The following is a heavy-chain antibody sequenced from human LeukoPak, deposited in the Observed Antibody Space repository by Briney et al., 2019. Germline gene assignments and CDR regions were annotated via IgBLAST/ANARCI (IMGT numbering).Heavy chain of an antibody. Sequence: KVGESLKISCKGSGYSLSTYWIGWVRQMPGKGLEWMGLINAADSDTRYSPSFQGQVLISVDKSISTAYLQWGNLKATDTAFYYCARVPCTGGSCSRTFDYWGQGTLVTVSS. CDR2: INAADSDT. CDR1: GYSLSTYW. V-gene: IGHV5-51*01. J-gene: IGHJ4*02. D-gene: IGHD2-8*02. CDR3: ARVPCTGGSCSRTFDY.